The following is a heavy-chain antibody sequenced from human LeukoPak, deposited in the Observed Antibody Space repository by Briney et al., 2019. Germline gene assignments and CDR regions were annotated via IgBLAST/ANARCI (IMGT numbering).Heavy chain of an antibody. D-gene: IGHD2-2*02. J-gene: IGHJ6*02. CDR3: ARTDAGSWYTSAYYYYYGMDV. V-gene: IGHV3-30*04. CDR1: GFTFSSYA. CDR2: ISYDGSNK. Sequence: GGSLRLSCAASGFTFSSYAMHWVRQAPGKGLEWVAVISYDGSNKYYADSVKGRFTISRDNSKNTLYLQMNSLRAEDTAVYYCARTDAGSWYTSAYYYYYGMDVWGQGTTVTVSS.